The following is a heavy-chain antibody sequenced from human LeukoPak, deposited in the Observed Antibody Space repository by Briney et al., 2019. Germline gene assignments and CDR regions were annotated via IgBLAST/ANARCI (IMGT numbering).Heavy chain of an antibody. V-gene: IGHV1-8*03. J-gene: IGHJ5*02. Sequence: ASVKVSCKASGYTFTSYDINWVRQAIGQGLEWMGWMNPNSGNTGYAQKFQGRVTITRNTSISTAYMELSSLRSEDTAVYYCARDKSIAAATNWFDPWGQGTLVTVSS. CDR1: GYTFTSYD. D-gene: IGHD6-13*01. CDR2: MNPNSGNT. CDR3: ARDKSIAAATNWFDP.